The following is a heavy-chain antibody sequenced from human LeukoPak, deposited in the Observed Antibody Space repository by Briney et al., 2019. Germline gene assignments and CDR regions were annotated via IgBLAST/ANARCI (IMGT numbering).Heavy chain of an antibody. D-gene: IGHD6-6*01. V-gene: IGHV3-9*01. J-gene: IGHJ4*02. CDR1: GFTFDDHA. CDR2: ISWNSGGI. CDR3: SRVSAYTTSSGEFDY. Sequence: GGSLRLSCAASGFTFDDHAMHWVRQAPGKGLEWVSGISWNSGGIAYADTVKGRFTISRDNAKNSLYLQMNSLRAEDTALYYCSRVSAYTTSSGEFDYWGQGTLVTVSS.